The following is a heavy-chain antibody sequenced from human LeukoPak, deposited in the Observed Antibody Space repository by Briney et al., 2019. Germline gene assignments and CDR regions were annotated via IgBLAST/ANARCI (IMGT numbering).Heavy chain of an antibody. CDR1: GYTFTDYY. CDR3: ARGYCRGGSCYDGWFDP. J-gene: IGHJ5*02. V-gene: IGHV1-2*02. Sequence: ASVKVSCKASGYTFTDYYMHWVRQAPGQGLEWMGWINPNSGGTNYAQNFQGRVTMTRDTSISTAYMVLSRLRSDDTAVYYCARGYCRGGSCYDGWFDPWGQGTLVTVSS. D-gene: IGHD2-15*01. CDR2: INPNSGGT.